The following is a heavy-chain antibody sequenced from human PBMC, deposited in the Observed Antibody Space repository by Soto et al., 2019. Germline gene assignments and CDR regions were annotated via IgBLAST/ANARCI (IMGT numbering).Heavy chain of an antibody. J-gene: IGHJ5*02. Sequence: QLHLQESGSGLVKPSQTLSLTCTVSGGSISSGAYSWSWIRQPPGKGLEWIGYIYNSGNSYYNPSLKSRVTISVDRSENQFSLKLTSVTAADTAVYYCAGGDSGALNWFDPWGQGTLVTVSS. CDR2: IYNSGNS. CDR3: AGGDSGALNWFDP. CDR1: GGSISSGAYS. V-gene: IGHV4-30-2*01. D-gene: IGHD2-15*01.